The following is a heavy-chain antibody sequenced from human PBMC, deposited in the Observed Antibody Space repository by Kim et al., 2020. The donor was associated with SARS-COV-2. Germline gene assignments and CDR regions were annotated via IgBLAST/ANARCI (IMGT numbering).Heavy chain of an antibody. CDR3: ARPEPGIAAAGMDV. D-gene: IGHD6-13*01. Sequence: AQKFQGRVTITADESTSTAYMELSSLRSEDTAVYYCARPEPGIAAAGMDVWGQGTTVTVSS. J-gene: IGHJ6*02. V-gene: IGHV1-69*01.